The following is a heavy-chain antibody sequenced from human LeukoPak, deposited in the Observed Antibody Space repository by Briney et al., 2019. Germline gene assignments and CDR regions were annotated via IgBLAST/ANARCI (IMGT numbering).Heavy chain of an antibody. CDR1: GFTFSNYA. J-gene: IGHJ4*02. CDR3: AKYRDGYNSPVY. CDR2: ISNSGGST. D-gene: IGHD5-24*01. V-gene: IGHV3-23*01. Sequence: QPGGSLRLSCAASGFTFSNYAMSWVRQAPGKGLECVSVISNSGGSTYYADSVKGRFTISRDNSKNTLYLQMNSPRAEDTAVYYCAKYRDGYNSPVYWGQGTLVTVSS.